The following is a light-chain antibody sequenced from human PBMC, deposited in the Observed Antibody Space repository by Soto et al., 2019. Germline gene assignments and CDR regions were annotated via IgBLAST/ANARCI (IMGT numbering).Light chain of an antibody. CDR1: QSVSSSY. V-gene: IGKV3-20*01. J-gene: IGKJ1*01. CDR3: QQYGSSPPT. CDR2: GAS. Sequence: IVLTQSPVTLSLSPCEIDTLSCSSSQSVSSSYLAWYQQKPGQAPRLLIYGASSRATGIPDRFSGSGSGTDFTLTISRLEPEDFAVYYCQQYGSSPPTFGQGTKVDIK.